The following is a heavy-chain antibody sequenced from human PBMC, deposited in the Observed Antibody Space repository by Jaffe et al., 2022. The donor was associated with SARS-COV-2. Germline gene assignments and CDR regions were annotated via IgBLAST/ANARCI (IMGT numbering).Heavy chain of an antibody. Sequence: QVQLQESGPGLVKPSQTLSLTCTVSGGSISSGSYYWSWIRQPAGKGLEWIGRIYTSGSTNYNPSLKSRVTISVDTSKNQFSLKLSSVTAADTAVYYCARERYQQESENCSGGSCYSTSFDPWGQGTLVTVSS. CDR1: GGSISSGSYY. D-gene: IGHD2-15*01. V-gene: IGHV4-61*02. CDR2: IYTSGST. CDR3: ARERYQQESENCSGGSCYSTSFDP. J-gene: IGHJ5*02.